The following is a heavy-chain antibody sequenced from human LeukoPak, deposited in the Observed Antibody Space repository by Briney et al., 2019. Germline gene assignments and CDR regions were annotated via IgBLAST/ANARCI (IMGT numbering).Heavy chain of an antibody. D-gene: IGHD1-26*01. CDR2: ITSSSSYI. CDR3: ARDPYSGGYGDYYYYYMDV. J-gene: IGHJ6*03. CDR1: GFTFSSYN. V-gene: IGHV3-21*01. Sequence: GGSLRLSCAASGFTFSSYNMNWVSQAPGKGLEWVSSITSSSSYIYYADSVKGRFTISRDNAKNSLYLQINSLRAEDTAVYYWARDPYSGGYGDYYYYYMDVWGKGTTVTISS.